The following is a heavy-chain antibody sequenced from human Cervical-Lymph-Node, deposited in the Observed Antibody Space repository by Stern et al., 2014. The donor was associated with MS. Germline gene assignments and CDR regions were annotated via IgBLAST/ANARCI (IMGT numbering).Heavy chain of an antibody. CDR3: ATEIVVGAY. V-gene: IGHV3-11*01. CDR2: ITSSGSMI. J-gene: IGHJ4*02. Sequence: VQLVQSGGGLVTPRGSLRLSCAASGFTFSDYYMTWIRQAPGKGLEWVSCITSSGSMIYYADSVKGRFTISRDNAKNSLYLQMNSLRAEDTAVYYCATEIVVGAYWGQGTLVTVSS. D-gene: IGHD2-2*01. CDR1: GFTFSDYY.